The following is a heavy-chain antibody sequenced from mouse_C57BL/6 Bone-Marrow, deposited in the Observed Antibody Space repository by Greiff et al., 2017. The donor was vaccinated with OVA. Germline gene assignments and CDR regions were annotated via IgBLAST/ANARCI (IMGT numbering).Heavy chain of an antibody. V-gene: IGHV5-17*01. J-gene: IGHJ1*03. CDR1: GFTFSDYG. CDR2: ISSGSSTI. CDR3: ARTGTWLYWYFDV. Sequence: DVQLVESGGGLVKPGGSLKLSCAASGFTFSDYGMHWVRQAPEKGLEWVAYISSGSSTIYYADTVKGRFTISRDNAKNTLFLQMTSLRSEDTAMYYCARTGTWLYWYFDVWGTGTTVTVSS. D-gene: IGHD4-1*01.